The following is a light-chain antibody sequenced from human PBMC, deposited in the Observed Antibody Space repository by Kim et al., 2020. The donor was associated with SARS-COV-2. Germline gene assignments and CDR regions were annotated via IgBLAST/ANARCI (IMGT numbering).Light chain of an antibody. J-gene: IGLJ2*01. CDR1: NFGIFY. Sequence: LGQKVRITCQGDNFGIFYAGWYQQKPGQAPILVMYGRNNRRPSGIPDRFSGSTSGNTAYLTITGTQAEDEAVYYCNCRDSSANRVIFGGGTQLTVL. CDR2: GRN. V-gene: IGLV3-19*01. CDR3: NCRDSSANRVI.